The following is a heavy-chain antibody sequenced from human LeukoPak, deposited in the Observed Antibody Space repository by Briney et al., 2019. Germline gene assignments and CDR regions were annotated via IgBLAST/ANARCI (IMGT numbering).Heavy chain of an antibody. D-gene: IGHD4-17*01. CDR1: GFTFSSYA. V-gene: IGHV3-23*03. CDR3: ATVSEFGDYRFDS. CDR2: NYTGGKT. Sequence: GGSLRLSCAASGFTFSSYAMTWVRQAPGKGLEWVSLNYTGGKTYYADSVKGRFSISRDNSRNSLFLQISSLRAEGTAVYYCATVSEFGDYRFDSWGQGTLVTVPS. J-gene: IGHJ4*02.